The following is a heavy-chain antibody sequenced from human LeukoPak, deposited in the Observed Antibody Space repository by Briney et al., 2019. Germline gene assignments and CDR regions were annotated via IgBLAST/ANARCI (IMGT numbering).Heavy chain of an antibody. CDR3: VKASSSSPQYNWFDA. V-gene: IGHV3-23*01. J-gene: IGHJ5*02. CDR2: VSGTGGRT. CDR1: GFTFSTYA. Sequence: GGSLRLSCAASGFTFSTYAMSWVRQAPGKGLEWVSVVSGTGGRTYYADSVKGRFTISRDNSKNTLYLQMNSLGAEDTALYYCVKASSSSPQYNWFDAWGQGTLVTVSS. D-gene: IGHD6-6*01.